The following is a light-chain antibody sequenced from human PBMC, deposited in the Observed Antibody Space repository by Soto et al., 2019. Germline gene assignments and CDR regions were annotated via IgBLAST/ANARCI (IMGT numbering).Light chain of an antibody. CDR2: SNN. J-gene: IGLJ2*01. CDR3: ATWDDSLNGHVV. Sequence: QSVLTQPPSESGTPGQRVTISCSGSRSNIGSNTVNWYQQLPGTAPKFLIYSNNQRPSGVPKRFSGSKSGTSASLAISGLPSEDEADYYCATWDDSLNGHVVFGGGTKVTVL. V-gene: IGLV1-44*01. CDR1: RSNIGSNT.